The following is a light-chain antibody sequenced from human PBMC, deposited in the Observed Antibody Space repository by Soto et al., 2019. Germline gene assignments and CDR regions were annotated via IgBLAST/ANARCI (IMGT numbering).Light chain of an antibody. CDR3: QEADGFPWR. Sequence: DIQVTQSPSSVSASVGDSFTITFRASQGITNGLAWYKQKPGKAPKPLIYGASSLQSGVPSRFSGGGSGTEFILTITGLQTEDFATYFCQEADGFPWRFGHGTKVDI. J-gene: IGKJ1*01. V-gene: IGKV1-12*02. CDR2: GAS. CDR1: QGITNG.